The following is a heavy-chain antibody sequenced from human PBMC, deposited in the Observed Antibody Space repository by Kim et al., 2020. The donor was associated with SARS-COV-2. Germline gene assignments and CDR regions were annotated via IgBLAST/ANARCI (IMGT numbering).Heavy chain of an antibody. Sequence: SVKVSCKASGGIFSNYHISWVRQASGQGLEWMGGIIPMFGTANHAQKFQGRVTVTADKSTNTVYMELRSLRSEDTAVYYCARAGEMGTTPHGFDIWGQGAMVTVSS. CDR2: IIPMFGTA. CDR3: ARAGEMGTTPHGFDI. CDR1: GGIFSNYH. V-gene: IGHV1-69*06. J-gene: IGHJ3*02. D-gene: IGHD1-1*01.